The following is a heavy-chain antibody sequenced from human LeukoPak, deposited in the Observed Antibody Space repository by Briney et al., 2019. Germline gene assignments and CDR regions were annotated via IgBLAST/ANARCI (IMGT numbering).Heavy chain of an antibody. Sequence: SETLSLTCTVSGGSISSYYWSWIRQPPGKGLEWIGYIYYSGTTNYNPSLKSRVTISVDTSKNQFSLKLSSVTAADTAVYYCAQDMRGYSYGYVFDYWGQGTLVTVSS. CDR1: GGSISSYY. CDR3: AQDMRGYSYGYVFDY. V-gene: IGHV4-59*12. CDR2: IYYSGTT. J-gene: IGHJ4*02. D-gene: IGHD5-18*01.